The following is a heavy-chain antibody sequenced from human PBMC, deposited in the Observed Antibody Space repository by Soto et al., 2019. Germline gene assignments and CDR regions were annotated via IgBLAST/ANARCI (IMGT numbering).Heavy chain of an antibody. D-gene: IGHD3-10*01. CDR2: IYSSGST. J-gene: IGHJ3*02. CDR1: GGSISSYY. CDR3: ASALWFGEFDAFDI. Sequence: SETLSLTCTVSGGSISSYYWSWIRQPPGKGLEWIGYIYSSGSTNYNPSLKSRVTISVDTSKNQFSLKLSSVTAADTAVYYCASALWFGEFDAFDIWGQGTMVTVSS. V-gene: IGHV4-59*01.